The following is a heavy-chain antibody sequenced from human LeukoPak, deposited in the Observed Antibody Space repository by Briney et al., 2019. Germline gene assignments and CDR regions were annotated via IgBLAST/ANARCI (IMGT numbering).Heavy chain of an antibody. V-gene: IGHV5-51*01. J-gene: IGHJ4*02. Sequence: GESLKISCKGSGFSFTSYWIAWVRQMPGKGLECMGIIYPTDSETRYSPPFQDQVTISADKSISTAYLQWNSLKASDTALYYCARLREYNYLYFDSWGQGTLVTVSS. CDR1: GFSFTSYW. CDR3: ARLREYNYLYFDS. CDR2: IYPTDSET. D-gene: IGHD1-1*01.